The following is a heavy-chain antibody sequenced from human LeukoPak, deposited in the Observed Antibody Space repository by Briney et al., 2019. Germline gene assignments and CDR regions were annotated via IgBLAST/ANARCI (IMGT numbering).Heavy chain of an antibody. Sequence: ASVKVSCKASGYTFTGYYMHWVRQAPGQGLEWMGWINPNSGGTNYAQKFQGRVTMTRDTSISTAYMELSRLRSDDTAVYYCARVHYTPYYYGMDVWGQGTTVTVSS. V-gene: IGHV1-2*02. CDR1: GYTFTGYY. J-gene: IGHJ6*02. D-gene: IGHD3-3*01. CDR2: INPNSGGT. CDR3: ARVHYTPYYYGMDV.